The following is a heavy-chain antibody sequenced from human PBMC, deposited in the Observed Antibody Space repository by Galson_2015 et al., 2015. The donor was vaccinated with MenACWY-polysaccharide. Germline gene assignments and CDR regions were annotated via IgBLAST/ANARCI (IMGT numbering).Heavy chain of an antibody. J-gene: IGHJ4*02. CDR1: GDSVSRNNGA. D-gene: IGHD6-19*01. CDR3: ASQGIAVAGVIDY. Sequence: CAISGDSVSRNNGAWNWIRQSPSRGLEWLGRTYYRSKWYKYYAASVKSRITINVDTSKNQFSLQLTSVTPEDTAMYYCASQGIAVAGVIDYWGQGILVTVSS. V-gene: IGHV6-1*01. CDR2: TYYRSKWYK.